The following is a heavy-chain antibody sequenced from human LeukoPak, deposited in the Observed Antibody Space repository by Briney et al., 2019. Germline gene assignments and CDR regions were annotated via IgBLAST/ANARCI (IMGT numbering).Heavy chain of an antibody. D-gene: IGHD3-16*02. CDR1: GFTFNSYG. J-gene: IGHJ4*02. V-gene: IGHV3-23*01. Sequence: HPGGSLRLSCAASGFTFNSYGMSWVRQAPGKGLEWVSAISGSGGSTYYADSVKGRFTISRDNSKNTLYLQMNSLRAEDTAVYYCAKVAVNRMITFGGVIVISPLDYWGQGTLVTVSS. CDR2: ISGSGGST. CDR3: AKVAVNRMITFGGVIVISPLDY.